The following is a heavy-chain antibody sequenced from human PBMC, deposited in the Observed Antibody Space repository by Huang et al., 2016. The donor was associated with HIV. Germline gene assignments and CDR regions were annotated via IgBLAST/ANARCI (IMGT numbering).Heavy chain of an antibody. CDR3: ARSEVLVTAVPFDH. J-gene: IGHJ4*02. CDR2: IYPAASPT. Sequence: AEVKKPGESLKISCRGSGYSFTNYWIGWVRQGPGEGLEGVGVIYPAASPTSYSPSFPGQVTFSADKSTRTAYLQWSSLQASDTAIYYCARSEVLVTAVPFDHWGQGTLVTVSS. CDR1: GYSFTNYW. V-gene: IGHV5-51*03. D-gene: IGHD2-21*02.